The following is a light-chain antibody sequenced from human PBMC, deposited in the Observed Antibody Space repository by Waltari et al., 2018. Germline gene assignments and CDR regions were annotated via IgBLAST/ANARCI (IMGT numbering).Light chain of an antibody. Sequence: DIVMTQSPDSLAVSLGERATIHCKSSQSILYNFNNKNSLAWYQHKPGQHPKVLFYWGSTRESGVPDRFSCIGSGTDFTLTISSLQAEDVAVYYCQQYYTTPATFVQGTKVEIK. CDR3: QQYYTTPAT. CDR2: WGS. J-gene: IGKJ1*01. V-gene: IGKV4-1*01. CDR1: QSILYNFNNKNS.